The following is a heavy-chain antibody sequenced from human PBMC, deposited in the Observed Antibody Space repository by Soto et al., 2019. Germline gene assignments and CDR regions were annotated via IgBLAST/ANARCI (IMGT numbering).Heavy chain of an antibody. J-gene: IGHJ4*02. CDR1: GFTFSTYA. D-gene: IGHD2-15*01. Sequence: QVQLVESGGGVVQPGRSLRLSCAASGFTFSTYAMYWVRQAPGKGLEWVAVISFDGSNKFYADSVRGRFTISRDNSKNTLYLRMHSLSAEDRAVYYCASPNCNRGSCYWAFFDSWGQGTLVTVSS. V-gene: IGHV3-30*03. CDR3: ASPNCNRGSCYWAFFDS. CDR2: ISFDGSNK.